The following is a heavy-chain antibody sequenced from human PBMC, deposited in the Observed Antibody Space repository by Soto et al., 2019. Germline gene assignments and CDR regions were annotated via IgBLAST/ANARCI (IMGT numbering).Heavy chain of an antibody. D-gene: IGHD3-22*01. V-gene: IGHV4-34*01. CDR2: INHSGST. Sequence: QVQLQQWGAGLLKPSETLSLTCAVYGGSFSGYYWSWIRQPPGKGLEWIGEINHSGSTNYNPSLKSRVTISVDTSKNQFSRKLSSVTAADTAVYYCARGSSGYYYSLVYWGQGTLVTVSS. CDR3: ARGSSGYYYSLVY. J-gene: IGHJ4*02. CDR1: GGSFSGYY.